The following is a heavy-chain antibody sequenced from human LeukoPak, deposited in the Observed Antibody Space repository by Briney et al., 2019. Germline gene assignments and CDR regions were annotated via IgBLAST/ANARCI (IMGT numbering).Heavy chain of an antibody. Sequence: GGSLGLSCAAPGFMFHDYAIHWVRQAPGKGLEWVSLISGDGGSTFYADSVKGRFTISRDNSKNTLYLQMNSLRAEDTAVYYCARPGYSTGAFDYWGQGTLVTVSS. CDR1: GFMFHDYA. CDR2: ISGDGGST. D-gene: IGHD6-25*01. CDR3: ARPGYSTGAFDY. V-gene: IGHV3-43*02. J-gene: IGHJ4*02.